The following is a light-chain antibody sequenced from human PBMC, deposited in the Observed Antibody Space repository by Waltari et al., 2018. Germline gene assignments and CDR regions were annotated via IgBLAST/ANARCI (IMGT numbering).Light chain of an antibody. V-gene: IGLV2-23*02. CDR1: SSDVGNYNL. J-gene: IGLJ1*01. CDR2: EVT. Sequence: QSGLTQPASVSGSPGQSITISCTGTSSDVGNYNLFSCYQQYPGNAPKLMVYEVTKRTSGVSDRFSGSKSGNTASLTIYGLQSEDEADYYCCSYAGLGIYVFGTGTKVTVL. CDR3: CSYAGLGIYV.